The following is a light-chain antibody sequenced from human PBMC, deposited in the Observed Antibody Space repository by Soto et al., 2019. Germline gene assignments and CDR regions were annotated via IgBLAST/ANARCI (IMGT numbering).Light chain of an antibody. CDR2: AAS. J-gene: IGKJ4*01. V-gene: IGKV1-39*01. Sequence: DIQMTQSPSSLSASVGDRVTITCRASQSISTYLNWYQQKPGKAPNLLIIAASSLQSGVPSRFSGSESGTDFTLTISGLQPDAFASYSCQQSFTTRPTFGGGTKVEIK. CDR3: QQSFTTRPT. CDR1: QSISTY.